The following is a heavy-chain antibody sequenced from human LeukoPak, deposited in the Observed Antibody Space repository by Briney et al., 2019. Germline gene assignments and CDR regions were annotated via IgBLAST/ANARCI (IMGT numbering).Heavy chain of an antibody. V-gene: IGHV4-4*07. CDR2: IYTSGST. D-gene: IGHD2-2*02. J-gene: IGHJ5*02. Sequence: SETLSLTCTVSGGSISSYYWSWIRQPAGKGLEWIGRIYTSGSTNYNPSLKSRVTMSVDTSKNQFSLKLSSVTAEDTAVYYCARVSLVPAAIERSFPNWFDPWGQGTLVTVSS. CDR1: GGSISSYY. CDR3: ARVSLVPAAIERSFPNWFDP.